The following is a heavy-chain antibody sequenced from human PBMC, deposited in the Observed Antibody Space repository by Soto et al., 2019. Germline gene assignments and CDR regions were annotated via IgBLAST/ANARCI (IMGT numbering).Heavy chain of an antibody. CDR3: ARSDCSSTSCVSYYYYGMDV. J-gene: IGHJ6*01. CDR2: IIPIFGTA. D-gene: IGHD2-2*01. Sequence: QVQLVQSGAEVKKPGSSVKVSCKASGGTFSSYAISWVRQAPGQGLEWMGGIIPIFGTANYAQKFQGRVTITADESTSTAYMELSSLRSEDTAVYYCARSDCSSTSCVSYYYYGMDVWGKGPRSPSPQ. V-gene: IGHV1-69*01. CDR1: GGTFSSYA.